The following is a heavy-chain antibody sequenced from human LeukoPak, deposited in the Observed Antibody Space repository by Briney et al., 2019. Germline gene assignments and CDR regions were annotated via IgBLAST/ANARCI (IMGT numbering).Heavy chain of an antibody. V-gene: IGHV1-3*03. CDR3: ARVGYSSGWYWFDP. CDR2: INAGNGNT. J-gene: IGHJ5*02. CDR1: GYTFTSYA. Sequence: ASVKVSCKASGYTFTSYAMHWVRQAPGQRLEWMGWINAGNGNTKYSQEFQGRVTITRDTSASTAYMELSSLRSEDMAVYYCARVGYSSGWYWFDPWGRGTLVTVSS. D-gene: IGHD6-19*01.